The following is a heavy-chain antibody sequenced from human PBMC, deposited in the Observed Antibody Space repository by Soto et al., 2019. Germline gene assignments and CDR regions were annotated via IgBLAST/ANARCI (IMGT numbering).Heavy chain of an antibody. D-gene: IGHD2-8*01. CDR3: ARGNAPDV. J-gene: IGHJ6*02. CDR1: GDSVSSDITS. Sequence: SQTLSLTCAISGDSVSSDITSWNWIRQSPSRGLEWLGRTYYRSKWFHDYAVSVKSRITINPDTSKNQLSLELNSMTPEDTAVYYCARGNAPDVWGQGTTVTVSS. V-gene: IGHV6-1*01. CDR2: TYYRSKWFH.